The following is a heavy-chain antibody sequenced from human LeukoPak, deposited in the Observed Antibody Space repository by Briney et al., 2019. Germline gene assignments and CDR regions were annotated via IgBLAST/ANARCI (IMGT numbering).Heavy chain of an antibody. Sequence: GGSLRLSCAASGFTFSYYAMHWVRQAPGKGLEWVANINQDGSEKYYVDSLKGRFTISRDNAKNSLYLQMNSLRAEETAVYYCARASAGSFCSSSSCYRYSFDYWGQGTLVTVSS. CDR1: GFTFSYYA. V-gene: IGHV3-7*05. J-gene: IGHJ4*02. D-gene: IGHD2-2*01. CDR2: INQDGSEK. CDR3: ARASAGSFCSSSSCYRYSFDY.